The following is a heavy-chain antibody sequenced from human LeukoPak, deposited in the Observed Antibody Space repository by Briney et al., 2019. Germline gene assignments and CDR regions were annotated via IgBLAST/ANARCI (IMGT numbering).Heavy chain of an antibody. V-gene: IGHV4-34*01. D-gene: IGHD3/OR15-3a*01. CDR1: GGSLSGYF. CDR2: INHSGST. J-gene: IGHJ4*02. Sequence: SETLSLTCAVSGGSLSGYFWSWMRQPPGKGLEWIGEINHSGSTNYNPSLKRRVIISVDTSKNQFSLKLSSVTAADTAVYYCARGVDDFWTGYYFTYWGQGTLVAVSS. CDR3: ARGVDDFWTGYYFTY.